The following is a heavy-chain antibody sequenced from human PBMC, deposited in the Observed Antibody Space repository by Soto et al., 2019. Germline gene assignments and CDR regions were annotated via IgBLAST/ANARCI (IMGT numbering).Heavy chain of an antibody. D-gene: IGHD4-17*01. V-gene: IGHV4-59*08. CDR2: IYYSGST. CDR1: GGSISSYY. J-gene: IGHJ3*02. CDR3: ARQYGLGAFDI. Sequence: SETLSLTCTVSGGSISSYYWSWIRQPPGKGLEWIGYIYYSGSTNYNPSLKSRVTISVDTSKNQFSLKLSSVTAADTAVYYCARQYGLGAFDIWGQGTMVTVSS.